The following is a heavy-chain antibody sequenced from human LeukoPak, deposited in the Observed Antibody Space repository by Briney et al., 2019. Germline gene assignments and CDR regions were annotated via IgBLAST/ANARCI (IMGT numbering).Heavy chain of an antibody. Sequence: GASVKVSCKASGYTFTSYGISWVRQAPGQGLEWMGWISAYNGNTNYAQKLQGRVTMTTDTSTSTAYMELRSLRSDDTAVYYCARDDRGGRVTAAGTLTADYYYYGMDVWGQGTTVTVSS. D-gene: IGHD6-13*01. CDR1: GYTFTSYG. V-gene: IGHV1-18*01. J-gene: IGHJ6*02. CDR2: ISAYNGNT. CDR3: ARDDRGGRVTAAGTLTADYYYYGMDV.